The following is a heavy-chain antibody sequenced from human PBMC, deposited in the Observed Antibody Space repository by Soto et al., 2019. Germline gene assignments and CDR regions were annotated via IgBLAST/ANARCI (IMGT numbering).Heavy chain of an antibody. J-gene: IGHJ4*02. CDR3: ARRYGDAVDY. Sequence: SETLPLTCTVSGGSIRNYYWSLIRQPPGKGLEWIGYIFYSGSTNYNPSLKSRVTISVDTSKNQFSLKLSSVTAADTAVYYCARRYGDAVDYWGQGTLVTVSS. CDR1: GGSIRNYY. D-gene: IGHD4-17*01. V-gene: IGHV4-59*01. CDR2: IFYSGST.